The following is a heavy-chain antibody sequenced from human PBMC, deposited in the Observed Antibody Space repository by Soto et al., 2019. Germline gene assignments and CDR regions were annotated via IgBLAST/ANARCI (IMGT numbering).Heavy chain of an antibody. Sequence: SETLSLTCAVYGGSFSGYYWSWIRQPPGKGLEWIGEINHSGSTNYNPSLKSRVTISVDTSKNQFSLKLSSVTAADTAVYYCARAMIVVVITGTFDYWGRGSLVTGSS. CDR3: ARAMIVVVITGTFDY. V-gene: IGHV4-34*01. CDR1: GGSFSGYY. J-gene: IGHJ4*02. D-gene: IGHD3-22*01. CDR2: INHSGST.